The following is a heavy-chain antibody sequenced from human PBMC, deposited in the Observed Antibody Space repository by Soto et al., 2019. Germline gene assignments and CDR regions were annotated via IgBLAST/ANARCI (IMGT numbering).Heavy chain of an antibody. Sequence: GGSLRLSCAASGFTFSSYAMSWVRQAPGKGLEWVSAISGSGGSTYYADSVKGQFTISRDNSKNTLYLQMNSLRAEDTAVYYCAKAGYSYGNRFDYWGQGTLVTVSS. CDR1: GFTFSSYA. V-gene: IGHV3-23*01. CDR3: AKAGYSYGNRFDY. CDR2: ISGSGGST. D-gene: IGHD5-18*01. J-gene: IGHJ4*02.